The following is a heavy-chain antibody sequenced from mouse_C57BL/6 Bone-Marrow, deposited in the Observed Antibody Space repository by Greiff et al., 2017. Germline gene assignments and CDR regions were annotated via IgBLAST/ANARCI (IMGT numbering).Heavy chain of an antibody. Sequence: QVQLQQPGAELVKPGASVKMSCKASGYTFTTYPIEWMKQNHGKSLEWIGNFHPYNDDTKYNEKFKGKATLTVEKSSSTAYLELSRLTSDDSAVYYCARGGNYGGYYCDYWGQGTTVTVSS. CDR2: FHPYNDDT. CDR3: ARGGNYGGYYCDY. V-gene: IGHV1-47*01. CDR1: GYTFTTYP. J-gene: IGHJ2*01. D-gene: IGHD2-1*01.